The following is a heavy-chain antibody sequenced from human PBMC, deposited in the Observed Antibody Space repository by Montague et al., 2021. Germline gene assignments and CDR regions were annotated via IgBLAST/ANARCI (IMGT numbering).Heavy chain of an antibody. V-gene: IGHV4-34*01. CDR3: ARGLFGTVNGQYSGGWYYFDK. CDR1: GGSLSGYY. D-gene: IGHD6-19*01. CDR2: INHSGSA. Sequence: SETRSLTCGLSGGSLSGYYWVWIRQTPGKGLEWIGNINHSGSAKYNPSLKNRVSISVGTSNNQFFLDLTSVTAADTAMYFCARGLFGTVNGQYSGGWYYFDKWAREPWSPSPQ. J-gene: IGHJ4*02.